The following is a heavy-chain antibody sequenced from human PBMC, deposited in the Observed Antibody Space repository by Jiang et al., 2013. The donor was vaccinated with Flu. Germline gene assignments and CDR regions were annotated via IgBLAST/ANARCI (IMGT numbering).Heavy chain of an antibody. V-gene: IGHV3-23*01. J-gene: IGHJ4*02. CDR2: LSASAATI. CDR1: GFTFNNYA. D-gene: IGHD4-17*01. Sequence: QLLESGGGLVXPGGSLRLSCAASGFTFNNYAMNWVRQAPGKGLEWVSTLSASAATIYYADSVKGRFTISRDNSKDTLYLQMNSLRAEDTAVYYCAKGTGDYWGQGTLVTVSS. CDR3: AKGTGDY.